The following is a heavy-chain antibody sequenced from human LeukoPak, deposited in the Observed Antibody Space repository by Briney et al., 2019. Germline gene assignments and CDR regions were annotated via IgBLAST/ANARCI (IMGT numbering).Heavy chain of an antibody. V-gene: IGHV3-23*01. D-gene: IGHD3-22*01. Sequence: GGSLRLSCAASGFTFSSYAMSWVRQAPGKGLKWVSAISGSGGSTYYADSVKGRFTISRDNSKNTLYLQMNSLRAEDTAVYYCAGDSSGYYYAPSYYFDYWGQGTLVTVSS. CDR3: AGDSSGYYYAPSYYFDY. CDR2: ISGSGGST. J-gene: IGHJ4*02. CDR1: GFTFSSYA.